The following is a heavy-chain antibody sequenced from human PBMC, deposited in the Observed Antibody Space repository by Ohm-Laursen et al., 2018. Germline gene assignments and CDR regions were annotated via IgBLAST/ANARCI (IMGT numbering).Heavy chain of an antibody. CDR3: ARDYNFWSGNDYDGFDI. V-gene: IGHV3-48*03. Sequence: GSLRLSCAATGFTFTNYEMNWVRQAPGKGLEWLSHISDSGTTIYYADSVKGRFTISRDNAKNSLFLQMNSLRAEDTAVYYCARDYNFWSGNDYDGFDIWGQGTMVTVSS. CDR1: GFTFTNYE. CDR2: ISDSGTTI. D-gene: IGHD3-3*01. J-gene: IGHJ3*02.